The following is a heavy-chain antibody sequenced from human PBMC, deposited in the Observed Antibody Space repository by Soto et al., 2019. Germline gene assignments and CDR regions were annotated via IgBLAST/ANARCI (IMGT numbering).Heavy chain of an antibody. CDR1: GYPFTGYY. CDR2: INPNSGGT. V-gene: IGHV1-2*04. CDR3: ARDAVLRYNVNDVWGDSCDI. Sequence: QVQLVQSGAEVKKPGASVKVSCKASGYPFTGYYMHWVRQAPGQGLEWMGWINPNSGGTNYAQKFQGWVTMTRDTSISTAYMELSRLRYDDTAVYYCARDAVLRYNVNDVWGDSCDIWGQGTMVTVSS. J-gene: IGHJ3*02. D-gene: IGHD1-20*01.